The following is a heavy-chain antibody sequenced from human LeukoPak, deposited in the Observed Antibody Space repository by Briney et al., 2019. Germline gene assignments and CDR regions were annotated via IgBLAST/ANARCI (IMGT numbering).Heavy chain of an antibody. CDR3: ARGYSSSWYQSEYFQH. CDR2: IYTSEST. CDR1: GGSISSGCYC. Sequence: TLSLTCTVSGGSISSGCYCWSWMRQPAGKGLEWIGRIYTSESTNYNPSPKSRVTISVDTSKNKCSLKLRSVTAADTAVYYCARGYSSSWYQSEYFQHWGQGTLVTVSS. J-gene: IGHJ1*01. V-gene: IGHV4-61*02. D-gene: IGHD6-13*01.